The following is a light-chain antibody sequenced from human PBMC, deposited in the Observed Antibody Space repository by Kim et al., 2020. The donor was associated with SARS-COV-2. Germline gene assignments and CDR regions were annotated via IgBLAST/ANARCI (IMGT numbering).Light chain of an antibody. CDR1: KLGDKY. CDR2: QDS. Sequence: SSELTQPPSVSVSPGQTASITCSGDKLGDKYACWYQQKPGQSPVLVIYQDSKRPSGIPERFSGSNSGNTATLTISGTQAMDEADYYCQAWDSSTKVIGTG. J-gene: IGLJ1*01. V-gene: IGLV3-1*01. CDR3: QAWDSSTKV.